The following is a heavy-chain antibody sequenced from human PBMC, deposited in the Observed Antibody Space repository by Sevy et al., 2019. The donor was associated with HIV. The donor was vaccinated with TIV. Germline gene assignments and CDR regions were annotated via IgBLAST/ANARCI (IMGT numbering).Heavy chain of an antibody. J-gene: IGHJ6*02. V-gene: IGHV3-13*01. CDR1: GFTFSSYD. Sequence: GGSLRLSCAASGFTFSSYDMHWVRQATGKGLEWVSAIGTAGDTYYPGSVKGRFTISRENAKNSLYLQMNGLGAGDTAVYYCARGKVYSSSWYTYYYYGMDVWGQGTTVTVSS. CDR2: IGTAGDT. D-gene: IGHD6-13*01. CDR3: ARGKVYSSSWYTYYYYGMDV.